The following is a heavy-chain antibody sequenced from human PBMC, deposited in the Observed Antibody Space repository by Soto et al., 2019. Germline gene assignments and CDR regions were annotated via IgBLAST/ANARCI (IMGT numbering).Heavy chain of an antibody. D-gene: IGHD3-10*01. J-gene: IGHJ6*02. CDR1: GGSISSYY. Sequence: QVQLQESGPGLVKPSETLSLSCTVSGGSISSYYWSWFRQSPGKRMEWIGYVHHSWGSSYNPSLPSRVAISLDSAKSQFSLKVTAAPAPDTAVYYCARQGFGQLHGLVDVWGQGTTVTVSS. CDR2: VHHSWGS. CDR3: ARQGFGQLHGLVDV. V-gene: IGHV4-59*08.